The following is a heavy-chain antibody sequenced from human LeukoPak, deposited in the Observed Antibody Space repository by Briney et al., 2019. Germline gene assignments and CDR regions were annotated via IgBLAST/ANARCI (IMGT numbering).Heavy chain of an antibody. J-gene: IGHJ4*02. CDR1: GGSFSGYY. Sequence: SETLSLTCAVYGGSFSGYYWSWIRQPPGKGLEWIGEINHSGSTNYNPSLKSRVTISVDTSKNQFSLKLSSVTAADTAVYYCARLKAADPQLDCWGQGTLVTVSS. V-gene: IGHV4-34*01. CDR3: ARLKAADPQLDC. D-gene: IGHD6-13*01. CDR2: INHSGST.